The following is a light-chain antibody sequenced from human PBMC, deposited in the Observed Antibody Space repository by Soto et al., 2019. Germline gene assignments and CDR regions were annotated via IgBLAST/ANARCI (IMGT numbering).Light chain of an antibody. V-gene: IGLV2-23*01. CDR3: CSYTDGSSLL. Sequence: QSALTQPASVSESPGQSISISCGGGRNDIGTYNLVSWYQQHPGKAPRLIIYEGNKRPSGVSNRFSASRSGNTASLTISGLQAEDEADYYCCSYTDGSSLLFGGVTKLTVL. CDR2: EGN. J-gene: IGLJ3*02. CDR1: RNDIGTYNL.